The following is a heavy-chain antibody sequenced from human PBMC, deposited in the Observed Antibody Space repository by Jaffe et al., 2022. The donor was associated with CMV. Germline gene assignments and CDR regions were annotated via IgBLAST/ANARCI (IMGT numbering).Heavy chain of an antibody. Sequence: EVQLVESGGVLVQPGGSLRLSCAASGFSFDDYTMHWVRQPPGKGLEWVSLITWDGGSTYSADSVKGRFTISRDNSKNYLYLQMNSLRIEDTALYYCATERSKYFQHWGQGTLVTVSS. V-gene: IGHV3-43*01. J-gene: IGHJ1*01. CDR1: GFSFDDYT. CDR3: ATERSKYFQH. CDR2: ITWDGGST.